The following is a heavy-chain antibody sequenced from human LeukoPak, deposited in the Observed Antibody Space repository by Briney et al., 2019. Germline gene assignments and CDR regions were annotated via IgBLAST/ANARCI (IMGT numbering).Heavy chain of an antibody. Sequence: GGSLRLSCAASGFTFSNYAMSWVRQAPGKGLEWVSAISGSDGSTYYADSVKGRFTISRDNSKNTLSLQMNSLRAEDTAVYYCARVQVVSDFWGQGSLVTVSS. V-gene: IGHV3-23*01. D-gene: IGHD4-23*01. CDR1: GFTFSNYA. CDR2: ISGSDGST. CDR3: ARVQVVSDF. J-gene: IGHJ1*01.